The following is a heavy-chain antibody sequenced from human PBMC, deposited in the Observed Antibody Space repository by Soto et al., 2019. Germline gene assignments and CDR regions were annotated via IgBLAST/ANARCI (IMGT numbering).Heavy chain of an antibody. D-gene: IGHD2-15*01. CDR2: IDPSDSYT. CDR1: GYTFTDSW. CDR3: ATRGSGGKYYYYNMDV. J-gene: IGHJ6*02. V-gene: IGHV5-10-1*01. Sequence: GDSLPMSSQLSGYTFTDSWIGWVRQLAGEALEWMGRIDPSDSYTNYSPSFQGHVTISADKSISTAYLQWSSLKASDTAMYYCATRGSGGKYYYYNMDVWGQGNTVTVS.